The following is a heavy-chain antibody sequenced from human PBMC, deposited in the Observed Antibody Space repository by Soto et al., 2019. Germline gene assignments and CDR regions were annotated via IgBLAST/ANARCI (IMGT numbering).Heavy chain of an antibody. Sequence: QVQLVESGGGVVQPGRSLIVSCAASGHTFSSYGMHWVRQAPGKGLEWVAAISYDGRSKNYADSVESRFTISRDNSKNPLYLQMNSLRAEDTAVYYCAKDTYYHDSSGYYTFDYWGQGTLVTVSS. CDR3: AKDTYYHDSSGYYTFDY. CDR1: GHTFSSYG. V-gene: IGHV3-30*18. D-gene: IGHD3-22*01. CDR2: ISYDGRSK. J-gene: IGHJ4*02.